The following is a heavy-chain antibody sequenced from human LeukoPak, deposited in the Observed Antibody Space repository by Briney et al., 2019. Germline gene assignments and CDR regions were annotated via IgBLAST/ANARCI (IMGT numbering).Heavy chain of an antibody. V-gene: IGHV4-59*01. CDR2: IYYSGST. D-gene: IGHD3-22*01. J-gene: IGHJ6*02. CDR3: ARDRRYYDTSGTVYYDAMDV. Sequence: SETLSLTCTVSGGSISTYYWSWIRQPPGKGLEWIGYIYYSGSTNYNLSLKSRVTISVDTSKNHFSLKLSSVTAADTAVYYCARDRRYYDTSGTVYYDAMDVWGQGTTVTVSS. CDR1: GGSISTYY.